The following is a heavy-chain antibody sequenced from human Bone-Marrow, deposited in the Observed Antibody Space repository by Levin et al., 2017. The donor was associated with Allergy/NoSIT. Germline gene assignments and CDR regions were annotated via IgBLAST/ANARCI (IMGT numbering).Heavy chain of an antibody. CDR2: ISSSGSTI. CDR1: GFTFSDYY. V-gene: IGHV3-11*01. J-gene: IGHJ4*02. D-gene: IGHD3-3*01. CDR3: ARAGGGSITIFGVVLQETPLLDY. Sequence: TGGSLRLSCAASGFTFSDYYMSWIRQAPGKGLEWVSYISSSGSTIYYADSVKGRFTISRDNAKNSLYLQMNSLRAEDTAVYYCARAGGGSITIFGVVLQETPLLDYWGQGTLVTVSS.